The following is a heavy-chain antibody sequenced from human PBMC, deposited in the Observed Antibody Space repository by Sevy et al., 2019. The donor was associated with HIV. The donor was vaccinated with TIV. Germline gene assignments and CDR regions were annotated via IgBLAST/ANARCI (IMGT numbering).Heavy chain of an antibody. CDR2: IFNDGKTK. CDR3: ARESGSDWYLDY. V-gene: IGHV3-33*01. Sequence: GGSLRLSCKASGFIFSRYGVHWVHQAPGKGLEWVASIFNDGKTKYYGDSVKGRFTISRDDSKNTLYLQMDSLRAEDTAVYYCARESGSDWYLDYWGQGTLVTVSS. J-gene: IGHJ4*02. CDR1: GFIFSRYG. D-gene: IGHD2-21*02.